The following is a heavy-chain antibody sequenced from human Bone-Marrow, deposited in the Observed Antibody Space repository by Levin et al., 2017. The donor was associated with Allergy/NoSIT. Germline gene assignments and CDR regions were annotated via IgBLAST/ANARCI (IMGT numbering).Heavy chain of an antibody. V-gene: IGHV3-53*01. CDR2: IYSGGTT. CDR3: ARGIGGYSGYYAMDV. J-gene: IGHJ6*02. D-gene: IGHD3-22*01. CDR1: GFTISSNY. Sequence: GESLKISCAASGFTISSNYMSWVRQAPGKRLEWVSVIYSGGTTYYADSVKGRFTISRDNSKNTLYLQMNSLRAEDTAVYYCARGIGGYSGYYAMDVWGQGTTVTVSS.